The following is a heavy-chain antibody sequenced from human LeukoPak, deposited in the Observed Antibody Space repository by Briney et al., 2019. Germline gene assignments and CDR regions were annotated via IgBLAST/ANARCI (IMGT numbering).Heavy chain of an antibody. CDR1: GFTVSSNY. CDR3: AKSITMIVVVIYAFDI. D-gene: IGHD3-22*01. CDR2: IYSGGST. Sequence: PGGSLRLSCAASGFTVSSNYVSWVRQATGKGLEWVSVIYSGGSTYYADSVKGRFTISRDNSKNTLYLQMNSLRAEDTAVYYCAKSITMIVVVIYAFDIWGQGTMVTVSS. V-gene: IGHV3-53*01. J-gene: IGHJ3*02.